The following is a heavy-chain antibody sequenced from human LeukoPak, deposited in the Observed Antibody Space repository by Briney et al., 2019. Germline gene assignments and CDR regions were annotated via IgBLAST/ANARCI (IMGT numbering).Heavy chain of an antibody. CDR1: GGSISSGSYY. D-gene: IGHD6-13*01. Sequence: SQTLSLTCTVSGGSISSGSYYWSWIRQPAGKGLEWIGRIYTSGSTYYNPSLKSRVTISVDRSKNQFSLKLSSVSAADTAVYYCARQRIAAVARGGFDYWGQGTLVTVSS. J-gene: IGHJ4*02. CDR3: ARQRIAAVARGGFDY. V-gene: IGHV4-61*02. CDR2: IYTSGST.